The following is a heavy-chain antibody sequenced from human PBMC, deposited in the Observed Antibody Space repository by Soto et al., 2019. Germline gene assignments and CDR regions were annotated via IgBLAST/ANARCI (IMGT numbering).Heavy chain of an antibody. CDR3: ARANYYDSRGYFFRPVDY. D-gene: IGHD3-22*01. Sequence: PGGSLRLSCAASGFTFSSYSMNWVRQAPGKGLEWVSSISSSSSYIYYADSVKGRFTISRDNAKNSLYLQMNSLRAENTAVYYCARANYYDSRGYFFRPVDYCGQRTLVTFSS. CDR2: ISSSSSYI. CDR1: GFTFSSYS. J-gene: IGHJ4*02. V-gene: IGHV3-21*01.